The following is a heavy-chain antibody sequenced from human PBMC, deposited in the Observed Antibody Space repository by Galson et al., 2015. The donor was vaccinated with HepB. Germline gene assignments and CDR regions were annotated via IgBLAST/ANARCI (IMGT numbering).Heavy chain of an antibody. D-gene: IGHD3-16*01. V-gene: IGHV3-30*03. CDR2: ISYDGSNK. CDR1: GFTFSSYG. J-gene: IGHJ4*02. Sequence: SLRLSCAASGFTFSSYGMHWVRQAPGKGLEWVAVISYDGSNKYYADSVKGRFTISRDNSKNTLYLQMNSLRAEDTAVYYCSRFGGDLDEGQTPFDYWGQGTLVTVSS. CDR3: SRFGGDLDEGQTPFDY.